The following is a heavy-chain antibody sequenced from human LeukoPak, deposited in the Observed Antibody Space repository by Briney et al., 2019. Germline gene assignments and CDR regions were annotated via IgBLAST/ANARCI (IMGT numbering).Heavy chain of an antibody. J-gene: IGHJ5*02. CDR3: ARAQGNWFDP. V-gene: IGHV1-69*13. Sequence: ASVKVSCTASGGTLSSYDISWVRQAPGQGLEWMGGIIPIFGTANYAQKFQGRVTITADESTSTAYMELSSLRSEDTAVYYCARAQGNWFDPWGQGTLVTVSS. CDR1: GGTLSSYD. CDR2: IIPIFGTA.